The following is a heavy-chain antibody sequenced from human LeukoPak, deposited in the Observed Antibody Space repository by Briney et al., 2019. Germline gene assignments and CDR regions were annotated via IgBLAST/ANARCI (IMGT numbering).Heavy chain of an antibody. CDR3: ARDRPIAAAGTRYFQH. CDR2: ISAYNGST. CDR1: GYTFTSYG. J-gene: IGHJ1*01. D-gene: IGHD6-13*01. V-gene: IGHV1-18*01. Sequence: AASVKVSCKASGYTFTSYGISWVRQAPGQGLEWMGWISAYNGSTNYAQKLQGRVTMTTDTSTSTAYMELRSLRSDDTAVYYCARDRPIAAAGTRYFQHWGQGTLVTVSS.